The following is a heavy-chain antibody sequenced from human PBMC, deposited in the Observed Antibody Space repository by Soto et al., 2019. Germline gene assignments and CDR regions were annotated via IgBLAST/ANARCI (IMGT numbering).Heavy chain of an antibody. CDR3: ARTVGAAYYFDF. J-gene: IGHJ4*02. V-gene: IGHV4-4*07. CDR1: GDSMSKYS. D-gene: IGHD1-26*01. CDR2: IYTSGST. Sequence: QVQLQESGPGLVKPSETLSLTCTVSGDSMSKYSWSWIRQPAGKGLEWIGRIYTSGSTNYNPSLKSRVNMSIDTSNNHFSLNLKSVTAADAAVYYCARTVGAAYYFDFWGQGALVTVSS.